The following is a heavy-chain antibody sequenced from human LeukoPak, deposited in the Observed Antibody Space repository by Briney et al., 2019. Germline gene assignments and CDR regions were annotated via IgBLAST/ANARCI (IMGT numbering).Heavy chain of an antibody. CDR2: INPSGGTT. Sequence: ASVKVSCKASGYTFTGYYMHWVPQAPGQGLEWMGKINPSGGTTTNAQTFLGRLTMTGDTSTNTVYMELSSLRSEDTAVYYSAREGLGNYDILTGNYKYYYYMDVWGEGTTVTVSS. CDR3: AREGLGNYDILTGNYKYYYYMDV. V-gene: IGHV1-46*01. D-gene: IGHD3-9*01. CDR1: GYTFTGYY. J-gene: IGHJ6*03.